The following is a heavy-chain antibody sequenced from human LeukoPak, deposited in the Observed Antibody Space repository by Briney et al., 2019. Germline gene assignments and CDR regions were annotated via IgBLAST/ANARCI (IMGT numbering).Heavy chain of an antibody. Sequence: GGSLRLSCGASGFTFSSYWMSWVRQAPGKGLEWVANIKQDGSEKYYVDSVKGRFTISRDNAKNSLYLQMNSLRAEDTAVCYCARGRGSYGYYFDYWGQGTLVTVSS. CDR2: IKQDGSEK. D-gene: IGHD5-18*01. CDR1: GFTFSSYW. J-gene: IGHJ4*02. V-gene: IGHV3-7*01. CDR3: ARGRGSYGYYFDY.